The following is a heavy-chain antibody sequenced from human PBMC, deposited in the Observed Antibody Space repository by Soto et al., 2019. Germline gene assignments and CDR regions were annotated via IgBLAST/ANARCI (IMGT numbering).Heavy chain of an antibody. CDR3: AKDWAGYDSSGYYVPFDY. CDR1: GFTFSSYG. V-gene: IGHV3-30*18. Sequence: QVQLVESGGGVVQPGRSLRLSCAASGFTFSSYGMHWVRQAPGKGLEWVAVISYDGSNKYYADSVKGRFTISRDNSKNTLYLRMNSLRAEDTAVYYCAKDWAGYDSSGYYVPFDYWGQGTLVTVSS. CDR2: ISYDGSNK. J-gene: IGHJ4*02. D-gene: IGHD3-22*01.